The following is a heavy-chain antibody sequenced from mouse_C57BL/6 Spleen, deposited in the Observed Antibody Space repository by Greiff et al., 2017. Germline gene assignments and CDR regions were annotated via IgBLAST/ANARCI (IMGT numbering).Heavy chain of an antibody. CDR1: GYSITSGYD. V-gene: IGHV3-1*01. CDR2: ISYSGST. Sequence: EVQLKESGPGMVKPSQSLSLTCTVTGYSITSGYDWHWIRHFPGNKLEWMGYISYSGSTNYNPSLKSRISITHDTSKNHFFLKLNSGTTEDTATYDCARGWDGVLFDYWGQGTTLTVSS. CDR3: ARGWDGVLFDY. D-gene: IGHD4-1*01. J-gene: IGHJ2*01.